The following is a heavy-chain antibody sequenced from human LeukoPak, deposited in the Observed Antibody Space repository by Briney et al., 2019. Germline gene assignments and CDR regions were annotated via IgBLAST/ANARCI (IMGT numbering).Heavy chain of an antibody. J-gene: IGHJ3*02. Sequence: ASVKVSCKASGYTFTSYGISWVRQAPGQGLEWMGWISAYNGNTNYAQKLQGRVTMTTDTSTSTAYMELRSLRSDDTAVYYCARPRVVYGSSGYRGPNDAFDIWGQGTMVTVSS. CDR3: ARPRVVYGSSGYRGPNDAFDI. CDR2: ISAYNGNT. D-gene: IGHD3-22*01. V-gene: IGHV1-18*01. CDR1: GYTFTSYG.